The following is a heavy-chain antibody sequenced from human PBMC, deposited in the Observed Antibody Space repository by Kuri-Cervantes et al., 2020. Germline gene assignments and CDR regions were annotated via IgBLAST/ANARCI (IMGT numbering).Heavy chain of an antibody. V-gene: IGHV1-18*01. Sequence: ASVKVSCKASGYTFTSYGISWVRQAPGQGLEWMGWISGYSGRTNYAQHIQGRVTMTTDTSTSTAYMELRSLRSDDTAVYYCARDPSDSGSPHRYFDYWGQGTLVTVSS. CDR3: ARDPSDSGSPHRYFDY. CDR2: ISGYSGRT. J-gene: IGHJ4*02. D-gene: IGHD3-22*01. CDR1: GYTFTSYG.